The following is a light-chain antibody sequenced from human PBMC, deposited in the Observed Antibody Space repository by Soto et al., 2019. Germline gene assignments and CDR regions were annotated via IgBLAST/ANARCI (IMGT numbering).Light chain of an antibody. Sequence: EIVLTQSPGTLSLSPGERAALSCRASQSVSSSYLAWYQQKLGQAPRLLIYGASSRATGIPDRFSGSGSGTEFTLTISGLEPEDFAVYSCQQYGSSPTFGGGTKVDI. J-gene: IGKJ4*01. CDR3: QQYGSSPT. V-gene: IGKV3-20*01. CDR1: QSVSSSY. CDR2: GAS.